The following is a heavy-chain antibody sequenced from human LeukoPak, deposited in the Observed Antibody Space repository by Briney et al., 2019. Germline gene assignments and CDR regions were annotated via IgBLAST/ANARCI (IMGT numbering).Heavy chain of an antibody. CDR3: ATEPGMGYAFDI. J-gene: IGHJ3*02. CDR2: INPDGSTQ. D-gene: IGHD1-26*01. V-gene: IGHV3-7*01. Sequence: PGGSLRLSCVASGITFRNYWMSWVRQAPGKGLEWVANINPDGSTQNYVHSVKGRFTISRDNAKNSLSLQMNSLRAEDTAVYYCATEPGMGYAFDIWGQGTMVTVSS. CDR1: GITFRNYW.